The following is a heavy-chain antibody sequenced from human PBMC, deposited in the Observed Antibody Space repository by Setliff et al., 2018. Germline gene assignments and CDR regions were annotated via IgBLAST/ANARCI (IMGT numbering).Heavy chain of an antibody. CDR3: ANHNPARWAVYTTPIDS. V-gene: IGHV3-23*01. D-gene: IGHD6-19*01. Sequence: GGSLRLSCEASKFTFSSFAMSWVRQAPGKGLEWVSGISGESGSIYYADSVRGRFTISRDNSKNTLYLQMNNLRDEDTAVYYCANHNPARWAVYTTPIDSWGQGTLVTVSS. CDR2: ISGESGSI. CDR1: KFTFSSFA. J-gene: IGHJ4*02.